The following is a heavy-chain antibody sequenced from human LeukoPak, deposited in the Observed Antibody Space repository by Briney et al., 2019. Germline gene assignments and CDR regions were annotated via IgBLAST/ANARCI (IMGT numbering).Heavy chain of an antibody. CDR2: ISAYNGNT. D-gene: IGHD1-7*01. V-gene: IGHV1-18*01. Sequence: GASVKVSCKASGYTFTSYGISWVRQAPGQGLEWMGWISAYNGNTNYAQKLQGRVTMTTDTSTSTAYMELRSLRSDDTAVYYCARGRGRTGTKGNAFDIWGQGTMVTVSS. J-gene: IGHJ3*02. CDR3: ARGRGRTGTKGNAFDI. CDR1: GYTFTSYG.